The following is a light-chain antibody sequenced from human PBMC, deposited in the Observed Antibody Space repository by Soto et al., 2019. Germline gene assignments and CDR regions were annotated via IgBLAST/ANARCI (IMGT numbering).Light chain of an antibody. CDR3: CSYARSTFYA. Sequence: QYALTQPPSSAGAPGRSVTISCPGTSTDVGGYNYVSWYQQHPGKAPKLMIYEVNERPSGVSNRFSGSKSGNTASLTISGLQAEDEAVYSGCSYARSTFYAFATGNKGTV. CDR2: EVN. V-gene: IGLV2-8*01. CDR1: STDVGGYNY. J-gene: IGLJ1*01.